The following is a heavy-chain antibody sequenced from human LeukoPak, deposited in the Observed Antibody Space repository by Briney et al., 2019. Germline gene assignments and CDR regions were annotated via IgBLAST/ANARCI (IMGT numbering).Heavy chain of an antibody. D-gene: IGHD2-8*01. V-gene: IGHV1-69*06. Sequence: SVKVSCKASGGTFSSYAISWVRQAPGQGLEWMGGIIPIFGTANYAQKFQGRVTITADKSTSTVYMELSSLSSEDTAVYHCARDEHCAKGVCPSEFGYWGQGTLVTVSS. CDR2: IIPIFGTA. CDR1: GGTFSSYA. CDR3: ARDEHCAKGVCPSEFGY. J-gene: IGHJ4*02.